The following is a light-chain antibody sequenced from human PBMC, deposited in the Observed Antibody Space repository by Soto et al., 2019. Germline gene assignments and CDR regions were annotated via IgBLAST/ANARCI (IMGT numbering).Light chain of an antibody. CDR3: WSYPSL. CDR1: SSDVGAYNY. V-gene: IGLV2-11*01. J-gene: IGLJ2*01. Sequence: QSVLTQPRSVSGSPGQSVTISCTGTSSDVGAYNYVSWYQQYPGKAPKLLIYDVTKRPSGVPDRFSGSKSGNTASLTISGLQAEDEADYYCWSYPSLFGGGTKVTVL. CDR2: DVT.